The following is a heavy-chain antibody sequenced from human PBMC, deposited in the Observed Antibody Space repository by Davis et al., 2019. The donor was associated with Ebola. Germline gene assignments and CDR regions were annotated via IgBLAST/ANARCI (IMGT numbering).Heavy chain of an antibody. CDR2: ISSSSDTI. CDR3: ARVMNPAGAFDI. V-gene: IGHV3-48*02. Sequence: GGSLRLSCTASRFTFSTYSINWVRQAPGKGLEWVSYISSSSDTIYYADSEKGRFTISRDNARNTLYLQMNSLRDEDTAVYHCARVMNPAGAFDIWGRGTMVIVSS. CDR1: RFTFSTYS. J-gene: IGHJ3*02. D-gene: IGHD1-14*01.